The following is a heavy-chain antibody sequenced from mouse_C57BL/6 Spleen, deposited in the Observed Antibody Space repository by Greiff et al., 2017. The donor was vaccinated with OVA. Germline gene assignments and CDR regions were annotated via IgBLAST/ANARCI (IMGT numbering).Heavy chain of an antibody. V-gene: IGHV14-3*01. J-gene: IGHJ2*01. CDR3: ARDANYFDY. Sequence: VQLQQSVAELVRPGASVKLSCTASGFNFKNTYMHWVKQRPEQGLEWIGRIDPANGNTQYAPKFQGKATITADTSSNTAYLQLSSLTSEDTAIYYCARDANYFDYWGQGTTLTVSS. CDR1: GFNFKNTY. CDR2: IDPANGNT.